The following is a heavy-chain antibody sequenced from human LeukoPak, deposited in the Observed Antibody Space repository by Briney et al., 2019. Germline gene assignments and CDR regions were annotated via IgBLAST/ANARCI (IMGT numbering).Heavy chain of an antibody. CDR2: IHNSGST. CDR1: YDSISSYY. V-gene: IGHV4-59*01. CDR3: ARDSGPWGVFDP. J-gene: IGHJ5*02. Sequence: TASETLSLTCTVAYDSISSYYWSWIRQPPGKGLEWIGYIHNSGSTMYNPSLKSRLAMSLDTSNNHFSLTLKSVTAADKAVYYCARDSGPWGVFDPWGQGTLVTVSS. D-gene: IGHD3-10*01.